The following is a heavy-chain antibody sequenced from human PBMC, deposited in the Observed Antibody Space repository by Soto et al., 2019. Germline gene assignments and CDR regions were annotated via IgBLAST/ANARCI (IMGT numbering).Heavy chain of an antibody. CDR1: GGSISSGGYY. D-gene: IGHD3-22*01. J-gene: IGHJ3*02. V-gene: IGHV4-31*03. Sequence: QVQLQESGPGLVKPSQTLSITCTVSGGSISSGGYYWSWIRQHPGKGLEWIGYIYYSGSTYYNPSLKSRVTISVDTSKNQFSLKLSSVTAADTAVYYCARGRGYYDSSGYPGRAFDIWGQGTKVTV. CDR3: ARGRGYYDSSGYPGRAFDI. CDR2: IYYSGST.